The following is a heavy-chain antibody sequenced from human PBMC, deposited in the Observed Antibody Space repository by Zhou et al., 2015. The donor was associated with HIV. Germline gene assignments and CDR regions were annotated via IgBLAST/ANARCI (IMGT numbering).Heavy chain of an antibody. D-gene: IGHD6-19*01. V-gene: IGHV1-8*01. Sequence: QVQLVQSGAEVKEPGASLKVSCKTSGYTFVSKDINWVRQVAGQGLEWMGWVSPFTGHTGYAQRFQGRITMTWDSSIRTVYMELRTLTSEDTAVYYCARGSGILGDYWGQGTLVTVSP. CDR3: ARGSGILGDY. CDR1: GYTFVSKD. CDR2: VSPFTGHT. J-gene: IGHJ4*02.